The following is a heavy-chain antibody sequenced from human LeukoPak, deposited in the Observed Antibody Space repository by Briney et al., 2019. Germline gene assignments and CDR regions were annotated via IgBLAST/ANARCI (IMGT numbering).Heavy chain of an antibody. CDR1: GGSITKNNW. V-gene: IGHV4-4*02. J-gene: IGHJ4*02. CDR3: ARALGSPPYFDS. D-gene: IGHD2-15*01. CDR2: VFHSGST. Sequence: SETLSLTCGVSGGSITKNNWWSWVRQSPGKGLEWIGEVFHSGSTNYNPSLKGRVIISIDKSENQFSLKLTSVTAADTAVYFCARALGSPPYFDSWGQGTLFTVSS.